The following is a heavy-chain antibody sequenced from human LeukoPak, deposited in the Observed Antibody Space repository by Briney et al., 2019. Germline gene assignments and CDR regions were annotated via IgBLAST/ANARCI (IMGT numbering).Heavy chain of an antibody. V-gene: IGHV3-30*02. CDR2: IRFDGSNQ. CDR3: AELGITMIGGV. D-gene: IGHD3-10*02. CDR1: AFTFSTYG. Sequence: GSLRLSCAASAFTFSTYGMHWVRPAPGKGLGWVAFIRFDGSNQYYADSVQGRFTISRDNAKHSLYLQMNSLRAEDTAVYYCAELGITMIGGVWGKGTTVTISS. J-gene: IGHJ6*04.